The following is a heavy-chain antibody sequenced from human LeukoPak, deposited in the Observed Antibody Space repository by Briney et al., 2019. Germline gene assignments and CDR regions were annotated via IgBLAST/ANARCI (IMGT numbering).Heavy chain of an antibody. CDR1: GFTFSSYS. CDR2: ISSSSSYI. V-gene: IGHV3-21*01. CDR3: ARERQGSGWYYYYYYMDV. Sequence: PGGSLRLSCAASGFTFSSYSMNWVREAPGKGREWVSSISSSSSYIYYADSVKGRFTISRDNAKNSLYLQMNSLRAEDTAVYYCARERQGSGWYYYYYYMDVWGKGTTVTVSS. D-gene: IGHD6-19*01. J-gene: IGHJ6*03.